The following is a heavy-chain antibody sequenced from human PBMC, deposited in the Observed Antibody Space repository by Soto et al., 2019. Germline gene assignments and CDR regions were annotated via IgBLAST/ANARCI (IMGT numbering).Heavy chain of an antibody. V-gene: IGHV1-2*04. Sequence: QVQLVQSGAEVRKPGASVTVSCRSSGDSFNDYYIHWVRQAPGQGFEWMGWINPNGGVTKYAQKFKGWVSMTRDTSISTVYMQLSRLRSDDTAVYYCARESGGATATLDYYYFYMDVWGTGTTVTVSS. J-gene: IGHJ6*03. CDR3: ARESGGATATLDYYYFYMDV. CDR1: GDSFNDYY. D-gene: IGHD5-12*01. CDR2: INPNGGVT.